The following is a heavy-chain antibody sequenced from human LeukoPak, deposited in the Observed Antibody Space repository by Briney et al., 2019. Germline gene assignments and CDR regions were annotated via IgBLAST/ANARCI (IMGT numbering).Heavy chain of an antibody. V-gene: IGHV4-59*01. D-gene: IGHD3-10*01. Sequence: SETLSLTCTVSGGSISNYYWSWIRQPPGKGLEWIGDIYYSGKTKYNPSLESRVTISVDTSKNNFSLNLSSVTAADTAVYYCARHYFDSGSYRLDYWGQGTLVTVSS. CDR2: IYYSGKT. CDR3: ARHYFDSGSYRLDY. J-gene: IGHJ4*02. CDR1: GGSISNYY.